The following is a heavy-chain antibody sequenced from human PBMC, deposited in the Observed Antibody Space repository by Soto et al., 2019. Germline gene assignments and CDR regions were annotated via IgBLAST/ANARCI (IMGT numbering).Heavy chain of an antibody. CDR2: LKSGAAGGTT. V-gene: IGHV3-15*01. J-gene: IGHJ4*02. CDR3: SYDSSRGDY. CDR1: GFAFSSAW. D-gene: IGHD3-22*01. Sequence: LRLSCAASGFAFSSAWMSWVRQAPGKGLEWVGRLKSGAAGGTTDYAAPVKGRFTISRDDSKNTLYLQMNSLKTDDTAVYYCSYDSSRGDYWGLGTLVTVSS.